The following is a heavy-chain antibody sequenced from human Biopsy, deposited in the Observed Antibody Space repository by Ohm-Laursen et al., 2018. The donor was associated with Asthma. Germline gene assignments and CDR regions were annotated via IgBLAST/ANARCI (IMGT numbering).Heavy chain of an antibody. CDR1: GYTFIGCH. D-gene: IGHD6-13*01. CDR3: ARGQKSAGDRWFDP. CDR2: INPNGGGT. V-gene: IGHV1-2*06. Sequence: SVKVSCKASGYTFIGCHIHWMRQAPGQGLEWMGRINPNGGGTNYAQKFQGRVTMTRDTSISTAYMEVSRLRSDDTAVYYCARGQKSAGDRWFDPWGQGTLVTVSS. J-gene: IGHJ5*02.